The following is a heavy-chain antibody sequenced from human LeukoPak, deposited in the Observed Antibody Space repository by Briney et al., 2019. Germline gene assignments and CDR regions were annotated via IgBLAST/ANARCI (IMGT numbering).Heavy chain of an antibody. CDR2: IKTKTDIGTP. CDR3: APYDFWRF. Sequence: GGSLRLSCAASGFNFSDTWMTWVRQAPGKGLEWVGRIKTKTDIGTPDYAAPVKGRFTISRDDSKNTLYLQMNSLKTEDTAVYYCAPYDFWRFWGQGTLVTVSS. J-gene: IGHJ4*02. V-gene: IGHV3-15*01. D-gene: IGHD3-3*01. CDR1: GFNFSDTW.